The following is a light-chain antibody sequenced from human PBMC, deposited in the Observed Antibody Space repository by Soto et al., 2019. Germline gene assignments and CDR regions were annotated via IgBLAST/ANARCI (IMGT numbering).Light chain of an antibody. CDR3: QQYNSYSWT. Sequence: DIQMTQSPSTLSASVGARVTITSPASQSISSWLAWYQQKPGKAPKLLIYKASSLESGVPSRFSGSGSGTEFTLTISSLQTDDFATYYCQQYNSYSWTFGQGTKV. J-gene: IGKJ1*01. CDR1: QSISSW. V-gene: IGKV1-5*03. CDR2: KAS.